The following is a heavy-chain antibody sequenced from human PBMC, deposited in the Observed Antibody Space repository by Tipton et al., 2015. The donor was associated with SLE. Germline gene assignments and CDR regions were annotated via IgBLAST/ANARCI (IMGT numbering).Heavy chain of an antibody. J-gene: IGHJ4*02. D-gene: IGHD3-16*01. CDR3: ARGEREVDY. V-gene: IGHV4-4*07. Sequence: TLSLTCTVSGGSISSYYWSWIRQPAGGGLEWIGRIYTNENTNYNPSLKSRVTMSVDTSKNQFSLKLHSVTAADTAVYYCARGEREVDYWGQGTLVTVSS. CDR1: GGSISSYY. CDR2: IYTNENT.